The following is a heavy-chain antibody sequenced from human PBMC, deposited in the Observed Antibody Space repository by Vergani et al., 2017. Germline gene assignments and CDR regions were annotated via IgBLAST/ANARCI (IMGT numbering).Heavy chain of an antibody. D-gene: IGHD1-1*01. CDR2: ISGSGGST. CDR1: GFTFSSYS. J-gene: IGHJ4*02. Sequence: VQLVESGGGVVQPGRSLRLSCAASGFTFSSYSMNWVRQAPGKGLEWVSAISGSGGSTYYADSVKGRFTISRDNSKNTLYLQMNSLRAEDTAVYYYAKDRYNWPRPYYFDYWGQGTLVTVSS. CDR3: AKDRYNWPRPYYFDY. V-gene: IGHV3-23*04.